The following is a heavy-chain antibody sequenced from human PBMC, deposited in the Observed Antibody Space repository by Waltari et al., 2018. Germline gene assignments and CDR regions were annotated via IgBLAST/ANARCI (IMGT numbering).Heavy chain of an antibody. CDR1: GFTFSHFG. CDR3: ARAFLSAPYSSSWYFDY. J-gene: IGHJ4*02. D-gene: IGHD6-13*01. CDR2: LWYDGSNK. V-gene: IGHV3-33*08. Sequence: QVQLVESGGGVVPPGRSLRLSCAASGFTFSHFGWHCVRQAPCKGLGWVAVLWYDGSNKYYADSVKGRFTISRDNSKNTLYLQMNSLRAEDTAVYYCARAFLSAPYSSSWYFDYWGQGTLVTVSS.